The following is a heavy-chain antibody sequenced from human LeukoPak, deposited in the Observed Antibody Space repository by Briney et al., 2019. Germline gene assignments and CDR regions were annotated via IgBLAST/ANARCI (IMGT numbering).Heavy chain of an antibody. CDR1: GYTFTSYD. CDR2: MNPNSGNT. D-gene: IGHD6-13*01. Sequence: GASVKVSCKASGYTFTSYDINWVRQATGQGLEWMGWMNPNSGNTGYAQKFQGRVTMTRNTSISTAYMELSSLRSEDTAVYYCARGTSSWYPGDFDYWGQGTLVTVSS. V-gene: IGHV1-8*01. J-gene: IGHJ4*02. CDR3: ARGTSSWYPGDFDY.